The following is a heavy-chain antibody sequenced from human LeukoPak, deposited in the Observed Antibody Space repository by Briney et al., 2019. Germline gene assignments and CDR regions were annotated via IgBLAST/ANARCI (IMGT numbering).Heavy chain of an antibody. J-gene: IGHJ4*02. CDR2: INPSGGST. Sequence: GASVKVSCKASGYTFTSYYMHWVRQAPGQGLEWMGMINPSGGSTSYAQKFQGRVTMTRDTSTSTVYMELSSLRSEDTAVYYCARDTSAMGYPDYWGQGTLVTVSS. CDR3: ARDTSAMGYPDY. CDR1: GYTFTSYY. V-gene: IGHV1-46*01. D-gene: IGHD5-18*01.